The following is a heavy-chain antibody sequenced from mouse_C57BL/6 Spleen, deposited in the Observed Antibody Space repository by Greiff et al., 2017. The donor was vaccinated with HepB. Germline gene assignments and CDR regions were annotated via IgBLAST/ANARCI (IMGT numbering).Heavy chain of an antibody. CDR3: ARRGDYYGSSSYWYFDV. D-gene: IGHD1-1*01. V-gene: IGHV1-69*01. Sequence: VKLQQPGAELVMPGASVKLSCKASGYTFTSYWMHWVKQRPGQGLEWIGEIDPSDSYTNYNQKFKGKSTLTVDKSSSTAYMQLSSLTSEDSAVYYCARRGDYYGSSSYWYFDVWGTGTTVTVSS. J-gene: IGHJ1*03. CDR2: IDPSDSYT. CDR1: GYTFTSYW.